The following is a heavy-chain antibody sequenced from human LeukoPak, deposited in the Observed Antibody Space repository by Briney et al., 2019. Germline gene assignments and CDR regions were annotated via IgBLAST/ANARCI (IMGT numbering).Heavy chain of an antibody. J-gene: IGHJ3*02. D-gene: IGHD5-24*01. Sequence: SGPTLVKPSETLSLTCTVSGGSISSYYWGWIRQPPGKGLEWIGSIYYSGSTYYNPSLKSRVTISVDTSKNQFSLKLSSVTAADTAVYYCARDFILMATPGRDAFDIWGQGTMVTVSS. V-gene: IGHV4-39*07. CDR1: GGSISSYY. CDR2: IYYSGST. CDR3: ARDFILMATPGRDAFDI.